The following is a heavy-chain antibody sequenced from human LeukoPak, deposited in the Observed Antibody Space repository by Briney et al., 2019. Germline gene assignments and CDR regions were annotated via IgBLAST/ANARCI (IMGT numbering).Heavy chain of an antibody. D-gene: IGHD6-13*01. CDR1: GYSISSGYY. CDR2: IYHSGST. V-gene: IGHV4-38-2*02. Sequence: SETLSLTCAVSGYSISSGYYWGWIRPPPGKGLEWIGSIYHSGSTYYNPSLKSRVTISVDTSKNQFSLKLSSVTAADTAVYYCARDLSSSYGGAFDIWGQGTMVTVSS. J-gene: IGHJ3*02. CDR3: ARDLSSSYGGAFDI.